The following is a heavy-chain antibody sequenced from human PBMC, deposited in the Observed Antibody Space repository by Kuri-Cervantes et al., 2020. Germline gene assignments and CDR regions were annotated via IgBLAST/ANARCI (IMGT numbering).Heavy chain of an antibody. CDR1: GFTFSSYG. Sequence: GGSLRLSCAASGFTFSSYGMHWVRQAPGKGLEWVAVISYDGSNKYYADSVKGRFTISRDNSKNTLYLQMNSLRAEDTAVYYCAKDKWVHYYGSSGPGYFDYWGQGTLVTVSS. CDR3: AKDKWVHYYGSSGPGYFDY. J-gene: IGHJ4*02. CDR2: ISYDGSNK. V-gene: IGHV3-30*18. D-gene: IGHD3-22*01.